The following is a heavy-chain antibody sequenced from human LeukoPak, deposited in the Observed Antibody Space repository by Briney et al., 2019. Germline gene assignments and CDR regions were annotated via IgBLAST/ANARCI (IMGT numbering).Heavy chain of an antibody. Sequence: GGSLRLSCTVSGFTFSAYTMHWVRQAPGRGLQYVSSISTNGGKTYYADSVEGRFTISRDNSKNTLFLQMSSLRVEDTAVYYCVKYQYMDHLGQGVLVTVSS. J-gene: IGHJ4*02. V-gene: IGHV3-64D*09. CDR1: GFTFSAYT. CDR2: ISTNGGKT. CDR3: VKYQYMDH. D-gene: IGHD2/OR15-2a*01.